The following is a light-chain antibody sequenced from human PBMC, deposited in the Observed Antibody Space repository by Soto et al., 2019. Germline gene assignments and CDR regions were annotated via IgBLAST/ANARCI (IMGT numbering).Light chain of an antibody. CDR1: QSVSSSY. CDR3: QRYGSSPPYT. J-gene: IGKJ2*01. V-gene: IGKV3-20*01. Sequence: EIVLTQSPGTLSLSPGERATLSCRASQSVSSSYLAWYQQKPGQAPRLLIYGASSRVTGTPDRFSGSGSGKGFPVTISSLEPEDCAMYYCQRYGSSPPYTWRRGPKHQIK. CDR2: GAS.